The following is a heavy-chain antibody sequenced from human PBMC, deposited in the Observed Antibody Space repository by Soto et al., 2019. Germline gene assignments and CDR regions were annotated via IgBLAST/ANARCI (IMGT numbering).Heavy chain of an antibody. CDR3: ARDFFDGYPDY. Sequence: GSLRLSCAGSGFTFSRYSMNWVRPAPGKGLEWGSSISSSSSYIYYADSVKGRFTICRDNAKNSLYLQMNSLRAEDTAVYYCARDFFDGYPDYWGQGTLVTVSS. V-gene: IGHV3-21*01. CDR1: GFTFSRYS. D-gene: IGHD1-1*01. CDR2: ISSSSSYI. J-gene: IGHJ4*02.